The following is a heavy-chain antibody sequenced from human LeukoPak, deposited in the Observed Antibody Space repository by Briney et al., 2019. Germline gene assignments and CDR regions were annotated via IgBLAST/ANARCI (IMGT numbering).Heavy chain of an antibody. D-gene: IGHD3-10*01. Sequence: PGGSLRLSCAASGFTVSSNYMSWVRQAPGKGLEWVSVIYSGGSTYYADSVKGRFTISRDNSKNTLYLQMNSLRAEDTAVYYCARDKGPYGSGSYMFDYWGQGTLVTVSS. V-gene: IGHV3-66*01. J-gene: IGHJ4*02. CDR1: GFTVSSNY. CDR2: IYSGGST. CDR3: ARDKGPYGSGSYMFDY.